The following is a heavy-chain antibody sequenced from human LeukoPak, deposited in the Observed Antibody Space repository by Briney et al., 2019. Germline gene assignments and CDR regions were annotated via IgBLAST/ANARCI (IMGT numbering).Heavy chain of an antibody. Sequence: GGSLRLSCAASGFTFSSYEMNWVRQAPGKGLEWVSYISSSGSTIYYADSVKGRFIISRDNAKNPLYLQMNSLRAEDTAVYYCARGYYGSGSRHFDYWGQGTLVTVSS. CDR1: GFTFSSYE. D-gene: IGHD3-10*01. CDR2: ISSSGSTI. CDR3: ARGYYGSGSRHFDY. J-gene: IGHJ4*02. V-gene: IGHV3-48*03.